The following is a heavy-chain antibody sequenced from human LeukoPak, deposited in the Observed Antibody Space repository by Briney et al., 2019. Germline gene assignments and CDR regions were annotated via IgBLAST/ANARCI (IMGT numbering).Heavy chain of an antibody. V-gene: IGHV3-48*02. CDR2: ISSSSSTI. Sequence: PGGSLRLSCAASGFTFSSYSMNWVRQAPGKGLEWVSYISSSSSTIYYADSVKGRFTISRDNAKNSLYLQMNSLRDEDTAVYYCARDQDSRDFWSGYWTYYYYGMDVWGQGTTVTVSS. D-gene: IGHD3-3*01. CDR1: GFTFSSYS. J-gene: IGHJ6*02. CDR3: ARDQDSRDFWSGYWTYYYYGMDV.